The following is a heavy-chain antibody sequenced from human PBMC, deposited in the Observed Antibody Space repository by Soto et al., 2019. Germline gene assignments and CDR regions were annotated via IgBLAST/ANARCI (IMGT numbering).Heavy chain of an antibody. V-gene: IGHV4-30-2*01. Sequence: LHLQKSGSGRVKPPQPLSPTSPVSGGSISSVGYSWSGIRQPPGKGLEWIGYIYHSGTTYYNPSLKSRVTISVDRSKNQFSLKLSSVTAADTAVYYCARVPDRWGQGTLVTVSS. CDR3: ARVPDR. J-gene: IGHJ5*02. D-gene: IGHD2-2*01. CDR2: IYHSGTT. CDR1: GGSISSVGYS.